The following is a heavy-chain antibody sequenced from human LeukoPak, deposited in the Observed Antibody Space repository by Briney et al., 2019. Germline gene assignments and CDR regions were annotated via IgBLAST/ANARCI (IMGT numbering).Heavy chain of an antibody. Sequence: SETLSLTCTVSGGSISSSNYYWGWIRQPPGKGLEWIGSIYYSGSTYYNPSLKSRVTISVDTSKNQFSLRLSSVTAADTAVYYCARVTGYMIEDYFDYWGQGTLVTVSS. V-gene: IGHV4-39*07. J-gene: IGHJ4*02. D-gene: IGHD3-22*01. CDR1: GGSISSSNYY. CDR2: IYYSGST. CDR3: ARVTGYMIEDYFDY.